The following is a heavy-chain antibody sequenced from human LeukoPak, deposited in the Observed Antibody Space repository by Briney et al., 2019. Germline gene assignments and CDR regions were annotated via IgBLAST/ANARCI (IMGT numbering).Heavy chain of an antibody. CDR3: ARDRHYSNYYYYYYYMDV. V-gene: IGHV3-21*01. Sequence: PGGSLRLSCAASGFTFSSYSTNWVRQAPGKGLEWVSSISSSSSYIYYADSVKGRFTISRDNAKNSLYLQMNSLRAEDTAVYYCARDRHYSNYYYYYYYMDVWGKGTTVTVSS. J-gene: IGHJ6*03. D-gene: IGHD4-11*01. CDR2: ISSSSSYI. CDR1: GFTFSSYS.